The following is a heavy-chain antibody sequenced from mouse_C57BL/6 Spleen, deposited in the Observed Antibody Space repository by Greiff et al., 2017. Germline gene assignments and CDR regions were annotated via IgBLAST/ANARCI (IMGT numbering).Heavy chain of an antibody. CDR3: AFYDGALRGFAY. Sequence: VQLQQSGAELVRPGPSVKVSCKASGYALTNYLLEWVKQRPGQGLEWIGVINPGSGGTNYNEKFKGKATLTADKSSSTAYMQLSSLTSEDSAVYVCAFYDGALRGFAYWGQGTLVTVSA. CDR2: INPGSGGT. V-gene: IGHV1-54*01. D-gene: IGHD2-3*01. CDR1: GYALTNYL. J-gene: IGHJ3*01.